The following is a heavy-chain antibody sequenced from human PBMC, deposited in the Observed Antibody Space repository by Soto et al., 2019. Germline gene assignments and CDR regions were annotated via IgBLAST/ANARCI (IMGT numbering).Heavy chain of an antibody. CDR1: GFAFSGSA. CDR3: TRDLFSYDYSGILWFDP. CDR2: IRSKGHNYAT. Sequence: LRLSCAASGFAFSGSAMYWVRQASGKGPEWVGRIRSKGHNYATEYAASVKGRFTISRDDSKNTAYLQMNSLQTEDTAVYYCTRDLFSYDYSGILWFDPWGQGTLVTVSS. V-gene: IGHV3-73*01. J-gene: IGHJ5*02. D-gene: IGHD3-16*01.